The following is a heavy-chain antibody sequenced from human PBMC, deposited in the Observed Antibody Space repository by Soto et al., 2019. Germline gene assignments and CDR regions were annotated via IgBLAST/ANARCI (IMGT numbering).Heavy chain of an antibody. V-gene: IGHV1-69*02. CDR3: ARGQYYYGSGSYYLGAFDI. D-gene: IGHD3-10*01. J-gene: IGHJ3*02. CDR1: GGTFSSYT. Sequence: VSCKASGGTFSSYTISWVRQAPGQGLEWMGRIIPILGIANYAQKFQGRVTITADKSTSTAYMELSSLRSEDTAVYYCARGQYYYGSGSYYLGAFDIWGQGTMVTVSS. CDR2: IIPILGIA.